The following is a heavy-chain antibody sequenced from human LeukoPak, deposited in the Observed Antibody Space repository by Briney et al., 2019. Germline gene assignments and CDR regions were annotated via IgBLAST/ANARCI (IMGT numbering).Heavy chain of an antibody. D-gene: IGHD6-19*01. Sequence: SETLSLPCTVSGGSISSSSYYWGWIRQPPGKGLEWIGSIYYSGSTYYNPSLKSRVTISVDTSKNQFSLKLSSVTAADTAVYYCARLLRGCPDYWGQGTLVTVSS. CDR1: GGSISSSSYY. CDR3: ARLLRGCPDY. J-gene: IGHJ4*02. CDR2: IYYSGST. V-gene: IGHV4-39*01.